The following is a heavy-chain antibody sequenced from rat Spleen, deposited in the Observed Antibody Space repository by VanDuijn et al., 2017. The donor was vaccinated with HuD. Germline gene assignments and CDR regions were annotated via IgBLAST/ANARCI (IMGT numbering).Heavy chain of an antibody. V-gene: IGHV5-19*01. J-gene: IGHJ3*01. D-gene: IGHD1-10*01. CDR3: ARGDNNYGWFAY. CDR1: GFTFSNYG. Sequence: EVQLVESDGGLVQPGRSLKLSCAASGFTFSNYGMHWIRQAPTKGLDWVASISPRGGSTHYRDSAKGRFTISRDNAKNTLYLQMDSLRSEDTATYYCARGDNNYGWFAYWGQGTLVTVSS. CDR2: ISPRGGST.